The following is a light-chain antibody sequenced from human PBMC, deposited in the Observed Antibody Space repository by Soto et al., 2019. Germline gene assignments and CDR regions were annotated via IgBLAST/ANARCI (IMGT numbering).Light chain of an antibody. CDR1: QNIRKY. V-gene: IGKV1-33*01. J-gene: IGKJ3*01. CDR2: GAS. Sequence: DIQMTQSPSSLSASIGDRVTITCQASQNIRKYLTWYQQKPGRAPKLLIYGASNLETGVPSRFSGSGFGTDFIFTIGSLQPEDIATYYCQNYVILPPFPFGLGTKGAIK. CDR3: QNYVILPPFP.